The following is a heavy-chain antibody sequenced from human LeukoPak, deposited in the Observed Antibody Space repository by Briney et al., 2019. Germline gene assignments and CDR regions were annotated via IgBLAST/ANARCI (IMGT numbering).Heavy chain of an antibody. Sequence: RAPVEGSCQGSGYTFTGYHLPWVGQGHGPGLGWVGWMNPNSGNTGYAQKFQGRVTMTRNTSISTAYMELSSLRSEDTAVYYCARGSYYGSGLNYMDVWGKGTTVTISS. CDR3: ARGSYYGSGLNYMDV. V-gene: IGHV1-8*02. CDR2: MNPNSGNT. J-gene: IGHJ6*03. D-gene: IGHD3-10*01. CDR1: GYTFTGYH.